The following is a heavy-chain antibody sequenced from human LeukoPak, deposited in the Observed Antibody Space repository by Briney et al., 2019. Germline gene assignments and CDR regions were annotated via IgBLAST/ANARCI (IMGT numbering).Heavy chain of an antibody. J-gene: IGHJ4*02. D-gene: IGHD2-15*01. CDR2: NSAYNGNT. V-gene: IGHV1-18*01. Sequence: ASVKVSCKASGYTFTSYGISWVRQAPGQGLEWMGWNSAYNGNTNYAQKLQGRVTMTTDTSTSTAYMELRSLRSDDTAVYYCARDRNQQGYLTPEDYWGQGTLVTVSS. CDR3: ARDRNQQGYLTPEDY. CDR1: GYTFTSYG.